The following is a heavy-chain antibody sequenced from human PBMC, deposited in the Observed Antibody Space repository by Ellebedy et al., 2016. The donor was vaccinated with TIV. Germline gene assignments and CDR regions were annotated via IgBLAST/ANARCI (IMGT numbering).Heavy chain of an antibody. CDR1: GFTFSSYA. Sequence: GESLKISCAASGFTFSSYAMSWVRQAPGKGLEWVSAISGSGGSTYYADSVKGRFTISRDNSKNTLYLQMNSLRAEDTAVYYCANRYYDILTGYYRRIDYWGQGTLVTVSS. J-gene: IGHJ4*02. D-gene: IGHD3-9*01. CDR3: ANRYYDILTGYYRRIDY. V-gene: IGHV3-23*01. CDR2: ISGSGGST.